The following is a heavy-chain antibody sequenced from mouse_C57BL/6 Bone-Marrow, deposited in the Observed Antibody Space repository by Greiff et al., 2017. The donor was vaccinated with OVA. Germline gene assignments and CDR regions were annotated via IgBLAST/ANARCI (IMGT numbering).Heavy chain of an antibody. CDR2: IAPSDSYI. J-gene: IGHJ2*02. Sequence: QVHVKQPGAELVRPGTSVKLSCKASGYTFTNYWMHWVKQRPGQGLEWIGVIAPSDSYINYNQKFKGKATLTVDTSSSTAYMHLSSLTSEDSAVYYCAHYGSRLYLHYWDQGTSLTVSS. CDR1: GYTFTNYW. D-gene: IGHD1-1*01. V-gene: IGHV1-59*01. CDR3: AHYGSRLYLHY.